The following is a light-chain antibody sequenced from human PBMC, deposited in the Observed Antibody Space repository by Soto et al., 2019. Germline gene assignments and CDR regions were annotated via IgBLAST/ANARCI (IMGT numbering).Light chain of an antibody. J-gene: IGLJ1*01. CDR3: SSYTRSSTLDV. V-gene: IGLV2-14*01. CDR2: EVS. Sequence: QSALTQPASVSGSPGQSITISCTGTSSDVGDYDYVSWYQRHPGKAPKVVIYEVSNRPSGVSNRFSGSKSGNTASLTISGLQAEDEADYYCSSYTRSSTLDVFGTGTKVTVL. CDR1: SSDVGDYDY.